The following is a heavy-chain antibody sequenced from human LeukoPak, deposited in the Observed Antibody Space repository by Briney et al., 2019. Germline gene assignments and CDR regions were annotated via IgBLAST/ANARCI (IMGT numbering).Heavy chain of an antibody. CDR3: ARAYYDFWSGYFWGSGAFDI. D-gene: IGHD3-3*01. CDR1: GFSFSSYA. V-gene: IGHV3-7*01. J-gene: IGHJ3*02. Sequence: PGGSLRLSCAASGFSFSSYAMSWVRQAPGKGLEWVANIKQDGSEKYYVDSVKGRFTISRDSAKNSLYLQMNSLRAEDTAVYYCARAYYDFWSGYFWGSGAFDIWGQGTMVTVSS. CDR2: IKQDGSEK.